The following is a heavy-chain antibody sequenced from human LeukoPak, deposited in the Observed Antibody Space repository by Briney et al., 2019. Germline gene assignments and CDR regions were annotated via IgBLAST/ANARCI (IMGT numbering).Heavy chain of an antibody. Sequence: SWGSLSLTCAASGCCFSTYSRSWIRQPPGKGLEWVASIISTGTSIYYADSVKGRFTISRDNAKNSLYLQMNNLRADDTAVYYCAAGKYSSGWYVHWGQGTLVTVSS. J-gene: IGHJ5*02. CDR1: GCCFSTYS. CDR2: IISTGTSI. D-gene: IGHD6-19*01. CDR3: AAGKYSSGWYVH. V-gene: IGHV3-21*01.